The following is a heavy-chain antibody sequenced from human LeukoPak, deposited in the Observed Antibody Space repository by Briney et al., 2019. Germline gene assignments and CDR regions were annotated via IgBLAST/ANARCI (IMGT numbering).Heavy chain of an antibody. Sequence: ASVNVSCKASGGTFSSYAISWVRQAPGQGLEWMGRIIPILGIANYAQKFQGRVTITADKSTSTAYMELSSLRSEDTAVYYCAREPDSSGWYDYFDYWGQGTLVTVSS. V-gene: IGHV1-69*04. CDR1: GGTFSSYA. CDR3: AREPDSSGWYDYFDY. D-gene: IGHD6-19*01. J-gene: IGHJ4*02. CDR2: IIPILGIA.